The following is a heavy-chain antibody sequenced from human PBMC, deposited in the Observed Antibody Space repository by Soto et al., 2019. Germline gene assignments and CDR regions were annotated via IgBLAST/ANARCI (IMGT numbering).Heavy chain of an antibody. J-gene: IGHJ6*02. CDR1: GFTFSNYW. CDR3: AKAGPYGMDV. D-gene: IGHD2-8*02. Sequence: GESLKISCAASGFTFSNYWMSWVRQAPGKGLEWVANINQDGSEKYYVDSVKGRFTISRDNAKNSLYLQMNSLRAEDTAVYYCAKAGPYGMDVWGQGTTVTVSS. CDR2: INQDGSEK. V-gene: IGHV3-7*03.